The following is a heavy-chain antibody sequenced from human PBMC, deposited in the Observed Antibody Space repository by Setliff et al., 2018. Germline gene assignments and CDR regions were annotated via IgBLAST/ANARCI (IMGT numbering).Heavy chain of an antibody. D-gene: IGHD3-22*01. CDR1: GYTFAGYY. V-gene: IGHV1-18*04. CDR3: AKEPAVTMTESIRRSYYDYALDV. CDR2: ISPHTGKA. Sequence: VASVKVSCKASGYTFAGYYMHWVRQAPGQGLEWIGWISPHTGKAFYAPQFQGRVIMTTDTSSTTAYLDLRSLRSDDTAVYYCAKEPAVTMTESIRRSYYDYALDVWGQGTAVTVSS. J-gene: IGHJ6*02.